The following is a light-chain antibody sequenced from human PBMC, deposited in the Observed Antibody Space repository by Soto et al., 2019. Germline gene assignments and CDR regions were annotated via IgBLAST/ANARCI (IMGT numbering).Light chain of an antibody. CDR3: QQYDKSPWT. CDR2: STS. CDR1: QSVNSNY. V-gene: IGKV3-20*01. Sequence: EIVLTQSPGTLSLSPGEGATLSCRASQSVNSNYLAWFQQKPGQAPRLLIYSTSNRATGIPDRFSGSGSGTDFTLTISRQEPEDFVVYYCQQYDKSPWTFGQGTKVEIK. J-gene: IGKJ1*01.